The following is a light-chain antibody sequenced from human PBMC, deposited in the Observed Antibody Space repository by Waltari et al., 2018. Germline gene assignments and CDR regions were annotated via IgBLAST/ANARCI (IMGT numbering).Light chain of an antibody. V-gene: IGKV1-39*01. Sequence: DIQMTQSPSSLSASVGDRVTITCRASQSISSYLNWYQQKPGKAPKLLIYAASSLQSGVPSRFSGSGSGTDFTINISRLQPEDFATYYCQQSHSTPLTFGGGTKVEIK. J-gene: IGKJ4*01. CDR3: QQSHSTPLT. CDR2: AAS. CDR1: QSISSY.